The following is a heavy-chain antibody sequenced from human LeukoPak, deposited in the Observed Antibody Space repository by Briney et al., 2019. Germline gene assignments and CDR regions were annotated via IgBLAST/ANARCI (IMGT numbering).Heavy chain of an antibody. CDR2: INHSGST. CDR3: ARAYDSSGYSGLLDY. CDR1: GGSFSGYY. Sequence: PSETLSLTCAVYGGSFSGYYWSWIRQPPGRGLEWIGEINHSGSTNYNPSLKSRVTISVVTSKNQFSLKLSSVTAADTAVYYCARAYDSSGYSGLLDYWGQGTLVTVSS. D-gene: IGHD3-22*01. J-gene: IGHJ4*02. V-gene: IGHV4-34*01.